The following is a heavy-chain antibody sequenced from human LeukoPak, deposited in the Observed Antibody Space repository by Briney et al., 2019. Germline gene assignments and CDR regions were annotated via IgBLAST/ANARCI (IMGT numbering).Heavy chain of an antibody. V-gene: IGHV4-59*08. CDR3: ERHKEESGAYRPNDY. CDR2: IYYTGST. CDR1: GGSISSFY. D-gene: IGHD1-1*01. J-gene: IGHJ4*02. Sequence: PSETLSLTCTVSGGSISSFYWSWIRQPPGKGLEWIGFIYYTGSTDYNPSLKSRVTMSVDTSKNQFSLKLSSVTAADTAVYYCERHKEESGAYRPNDYWGQGTLVTVSS.